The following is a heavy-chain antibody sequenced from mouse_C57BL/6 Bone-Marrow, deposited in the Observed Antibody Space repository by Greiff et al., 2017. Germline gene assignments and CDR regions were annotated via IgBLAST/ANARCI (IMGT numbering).Heavy chain of an antibody. V-gene: IGHV1-66*01. D-gene: IGHD2-3*01. Sequence: QVQLQQSGPELAKPGASVKISCKASGYSFTSYYIHWVKQRPGQGLEWIGWIYPGSGNTKYNEKFKGKATLTADTSSSTAYMQLSSLTSEDSAVYDGARDGYYVGWYFDVWGTGTTVTVSS. J-gene: IGHJ1*03. CDR2: IYPGSGNT. CDR3: ARDGYYVGWYFDV. CDR1: GYSFTSYY.